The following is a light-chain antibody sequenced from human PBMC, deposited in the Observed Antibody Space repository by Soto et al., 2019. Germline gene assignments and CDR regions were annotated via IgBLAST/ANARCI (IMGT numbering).Light chain of an antibody. V-gene: IGLV1-40*01. Sequence: QSVLTQPPSLSGAPGQRITISCTGTSSNLGAAFAVQWYQQLPGAAPKLLIYDNNNRPSGVPDRFAGSKSGTSAFLAITGLQADDEADYYCQSYDSSLSGHVVFGGGTKLTVL. CDR1: SSNLGAAFA. J-gene: IGLJ2*01. CDR2: DNN. CDR3: QSYDSSLSGHVV.